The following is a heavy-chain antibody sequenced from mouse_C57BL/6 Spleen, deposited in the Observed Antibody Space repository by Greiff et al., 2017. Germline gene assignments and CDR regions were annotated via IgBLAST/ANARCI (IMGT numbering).Heavy chain of an antibody. D-gene: IGHD1-1*01. CDR3: ASVGSSSYWYFDV. CDR1: GFTFSDYG. Sequence: EVHLVESGGGLVKPGGSLKLSCAASGFTFSDYGMHWVRQAPEKGLEWVAYISSGSSTIYYADTVKGRFTISRDNAKNTLFLQMTSLRSEDTAMYYCASVGSSSYWYFDVWGTGTTVTVSS. V-gene: IGHV5-17*01. J-gene: IGHJ1*03. CDR2: ISSGSSTI.